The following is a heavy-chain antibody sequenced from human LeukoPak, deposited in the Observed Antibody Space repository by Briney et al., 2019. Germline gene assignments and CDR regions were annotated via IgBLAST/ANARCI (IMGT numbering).Heavy chain of an antibody. D-gene: IGHD3-22*01. CDR3: AKANEDYYDSSGRYHVHCYYYMDV. CDR1: GFTFDDYA. CDR2: ISGDGGST. V-gene: IGHV3-43*02. J-gene: IGHJ6*03. Sequence: GSLRLSCAASGFTFDDYAMHWVRQAPGKGLEWVSLISGDGGSTYYADSVKGRFTISRDNSKNSLYLQMNSLRTEDTALYYCAKANEDYYDSSGRYHVHCYYYMDVWGKGTTVTVSS.